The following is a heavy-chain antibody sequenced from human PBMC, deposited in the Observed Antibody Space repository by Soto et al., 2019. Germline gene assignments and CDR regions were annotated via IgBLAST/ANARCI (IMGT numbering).Heavy chain of an antibody. CDR2: IYTSGST. Sequence: PSEALSLTCTVSGGSISSYYWSWIRQPAGKGLEWIGRIYTSGSTNYNPSLKSRVTMSVDTSKNQFSLKLSTVTAADTAVYYCARGGYSCYDLGMDVWGQGTRFPVSS. D-gene: IGHD5-12*01. CDR3: ARGGYSCYDLGMDV. CDR1: GGSISSYY. V-gene: IGHV4-4*07. J-gene: IGHJ6*02.